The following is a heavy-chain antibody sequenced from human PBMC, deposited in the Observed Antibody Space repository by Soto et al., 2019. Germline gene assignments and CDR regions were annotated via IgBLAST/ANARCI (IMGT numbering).Heavy chain of an antibody. V-gene: IGHV3-30*18. CDR1: GFIFHNYG. Sequence: QVQLVESGGGVVQSGRSLRLSCAASGFIFHNYGMHWVRQAPGKGLEWVAVITYDGSNKYYADSVKGRFTISRDNYRHTGTLDLQMNGVSTGDTGVDYCANVDDSCGWYGYFDSWGQGTLVVVSS. J-gene: IGHJ4*02. CDR3: ANVDDSCGWYGYFDS. D-gene: IGHD6-19*01. CDR2: ITYDGSNK.